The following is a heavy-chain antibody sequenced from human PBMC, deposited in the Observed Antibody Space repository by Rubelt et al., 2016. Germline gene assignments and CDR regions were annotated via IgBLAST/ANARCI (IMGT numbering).Heavy chain of an antibody. CDR2: LNHSGST. V-gene: IGHV4-34*01. Sequence: QVQLQQWGAGLLKPSETLSLTCAVYGGSFSGYSWPWIRQPPGKGLEWIGELNHSGSTNYNPSLKSRVPISVDPSKNQFSLELNSGTAADTAVYYCARGGYLTFPVDDWGLGTLVTVSS. J-gene: IGHJ4*02. CDR3: ARGGYLTFPVDD. D-gene: IGHD5-12*01. CDR1: GGSFSGYS.